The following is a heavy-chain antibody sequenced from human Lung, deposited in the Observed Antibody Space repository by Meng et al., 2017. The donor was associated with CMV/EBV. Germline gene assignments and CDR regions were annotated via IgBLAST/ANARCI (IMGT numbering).Heavy chain of an antibody. CDR1: GYRFATSG. V-gene: IGHV1-18*01. Sequence: ASGYRFATSGLSWVRLVPGQGLEWVGWMSSHNDNTNYGEKFQGRVTMTMHTSTNAAHMDLRDLRSDDTAVYFCAREVHYYDSHGIDYWGQGTLVTVSS. CDR3: AREVHYYDSHGIDY. CDR2: MSSHNDNT. D-gene: IGHD3-22*01. J-gene: IGHJ4*02.